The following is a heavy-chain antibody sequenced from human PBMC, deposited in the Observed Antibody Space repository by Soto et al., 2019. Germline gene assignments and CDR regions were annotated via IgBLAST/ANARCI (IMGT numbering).Heavy chain of an antibody. CDR1: GFTFSGYE. J-gene: IGHJ4*02. CDR3: AKDGFGGASDY. V-gene: IGHV3-48*03. D-gene: IGHD3-3*01. CDR2: ISTDGTT. Sequence: EVHLVESGGGLVQPGGSLRLSCAASGFTFSGYEMNWVRQAPGKGLDWVSYISTDGTTYYADSVKGRFTISRDNARNSLFLQMTSLRVDDAATYYCAKDGFGGASDYWGQGTHVTVSS.